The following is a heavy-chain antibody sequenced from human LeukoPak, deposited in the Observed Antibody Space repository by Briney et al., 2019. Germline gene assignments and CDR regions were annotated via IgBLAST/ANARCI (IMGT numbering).Heavy chain of an antibody. J-gene: IGHJ5*02. CDR3: AREVADFWSGYYHNWFDP. CDR2: INPNSGGT. D-gene: IGHD3-3*01. CDR1: GYTFTGYY. Sequence: ASVKVSCRASGYTFTGYYMHWVRQAPGQGLEWMGRINPNSGGTNYAQKFQGRVTMTRDTSISTAYMELSRLRSDDTAVYYCAREVADFWSGYYHNWFDPWGQGTLVTVSS. V-gene: IGHV1-2*06.